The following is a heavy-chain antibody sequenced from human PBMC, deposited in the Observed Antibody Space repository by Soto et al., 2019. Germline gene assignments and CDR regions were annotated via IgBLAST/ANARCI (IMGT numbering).Heavy chain of an antibody. D-gene: IGHD2-2*01. CDR2: IIPIFGTA. CDR3: ARGGYCSSTSCYCLDP. J-gene: IGHJ5*02. Sequence: EASVKVSCKASGGTFSSYAISWVRQAPGQGLEWMGGIIPIFGTANYAQKFQGRVTITADKSTSTAYMELSSLRSEDTAVYYCARGGYCSSTSCYCLDPWGQGTLVTVSS. V-gene: IGHV1-69*06. CDR1: GGTFSSYA.